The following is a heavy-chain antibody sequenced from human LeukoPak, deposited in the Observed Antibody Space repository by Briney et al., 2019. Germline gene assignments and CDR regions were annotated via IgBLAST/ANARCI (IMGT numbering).Heavy chain of an antibody. CDR2: IWYGGSNK. V-gene: IGHV3-33*01. D-gene: IGHD5-18*01. J-gene: IGHJ4*02. CDR1: GFTFSSYG. CDR3: ARDRMVTYFDY. Sequence: GRSLRLSCAASGFTFSSYGMHWVRQAPGKGLEWVAVIWYGGSNKYYADSVKGRFIISRDNSKNTLYLQMNSLRAEDTAMYYCARDRMVTYFDYWGQGTLVTVSS.